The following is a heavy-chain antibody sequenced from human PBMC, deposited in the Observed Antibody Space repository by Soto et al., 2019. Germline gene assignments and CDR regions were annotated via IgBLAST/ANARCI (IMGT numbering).Heavy chain of an antibody. D-gene: IGHD3-9*01. J-gene: IGHJ6*02. V-gene: IGHV6-1*01. CDR3: ARVSSHYDILTGYGMDV. Sequence: SPTLSLSCAISGDSVSSNSAAWNWIRQSPSRGLEWLGRTYYRSKWCNDYAVSVKSRITINPDTSKNQFSLQLNSVTPEDTAVYYCARVSSHYDILTGYGMDVWGQGTTVTVSS. CDR1: GDSVSSNSAA. CDR2: TYYRSKWCN.